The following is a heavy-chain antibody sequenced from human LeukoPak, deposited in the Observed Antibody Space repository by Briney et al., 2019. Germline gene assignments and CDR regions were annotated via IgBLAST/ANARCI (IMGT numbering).Heavy chain of an antibody. CDR3: ARGYPCSSTSCYREDEFDY. CDR1: GFTFDDYG. Sequence: PGGSPRLSCAASGFTFDDYGMSWVRQAPGKGLEWVSGINWNGGSTGYADSVKGRFTISRDNAKNSLYLQMNSLRAEDTALYYCARGYPCSSTSCYREDEFDYWGQGTLVTVSS. CDR2: INWNGGST. D-gene: IGHD2-2*02. J-gene: IGHJ4*02. V-gene: IGHV3-20*04.